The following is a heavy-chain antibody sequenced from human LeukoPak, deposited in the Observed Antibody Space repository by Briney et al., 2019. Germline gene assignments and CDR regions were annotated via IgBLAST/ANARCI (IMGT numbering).Heavy chain of an antibody. V-gene: IGHV3-23*01. CDR3: AKGYYGGSATHFDS. CDR1: GFTFSNYA. D-gene: IGHD4-23*01. CDR2: MSGSGGSGT. Sequence: GGSLRLSCAASGFTFSNYAMSWGRQAPGKGLERVSVMSGSGGSGTYYADSVEGRFTISRDNSKNTLFLEMNSLRAEDTALYYCAKGYYGGSATHFDSWGQGIVVTVSS. J-gene: IGHJ4*02.